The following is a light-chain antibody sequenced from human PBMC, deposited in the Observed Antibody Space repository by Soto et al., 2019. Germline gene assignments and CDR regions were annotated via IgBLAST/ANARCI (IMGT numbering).Light chain of an antibody. CDR2: KAS. J-gene: IGKJ1*01. CDR3: QQYNSYPT. V-gene: IGKV1-5*03. Sequence: DIQMTQSPFTLSASVGDRVTITCRANQSISSWLAWYQQKPGKAPKLLIDKASSLESGVPSRFSGSGSGTEFTLTISSLQPDDFATYYCQQYNSYPTFGQGIKVEIK. CDR1: QSISSW.